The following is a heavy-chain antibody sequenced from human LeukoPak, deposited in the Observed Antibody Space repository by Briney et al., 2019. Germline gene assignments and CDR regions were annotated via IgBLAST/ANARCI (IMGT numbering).Heavy chain of an antibody. D-gene: IGHD5-18*01. CDR1: GFTFSSKE. J-gene: IGHJ3*02. Sequence: GGSLRLSCAASGFTFSSKEMNWVRQAPGKGLEWLAYISSSGVTIYYADSVKGRFTISRDNAKNTLYLQMNSLRAEDTAVYYCAGSLPPLGAYTSSRAFDIWGQGTMVTVSS. CDR2: ISSSGVTI. V-gene: IGHV3-48*03. CDR3: AGSLPPLGAYTSSRAFDI.